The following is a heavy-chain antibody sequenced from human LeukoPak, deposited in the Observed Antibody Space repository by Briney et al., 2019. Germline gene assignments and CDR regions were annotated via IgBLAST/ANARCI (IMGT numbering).Heavy chain of an antibody. V-gene: IGHV3-7*04. CDR3: ARGGFGAYVGYNFDY. CDR2: IKHDGSEI. D-gene: IGHD5-12*01. CDR1: GFTFSTYW. Sequence: GGSLRLSCAASGFTFSTYWMSWDRQARGKGLEWVATIKHDGSEIYYVDSMKGRFTISRDNAKSSLYLQMNSLRAEDTAVYYCARGGFGAYVGYNFDYWGQETLATVSS. J-gene: IGHJ4*02.